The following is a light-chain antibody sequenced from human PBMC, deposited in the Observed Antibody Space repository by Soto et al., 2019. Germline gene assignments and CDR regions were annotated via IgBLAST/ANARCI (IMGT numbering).Light chain of an antibody. J-gene: IGLJ2*01. Sequence: QSVLTQPPSVSGAPGQRVTISCTGSSSNIGAGYDVHWYQQHPDKAPKLIIYEGSQRPSGVSDRISGSKSGNTASLTISGLQAEDEADYYCCSYADSSTLVVFGGGTKLTVL. CDR3: CSYADSSTLVV. CDR1: SSNIGAGYD. CDR2: EGS. V-gene: IGLV1-40*01.